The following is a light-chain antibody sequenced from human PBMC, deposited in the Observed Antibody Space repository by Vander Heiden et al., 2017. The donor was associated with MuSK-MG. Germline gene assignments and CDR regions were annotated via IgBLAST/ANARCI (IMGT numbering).Light chain of an antibody. Sequence: DIQLTQSPSFLSASVGDRVTITCRASQGISSYLAWYQQKPGKAPKLLIYAASTLQSGVPSRFSGSGSGTEFTLTISSLQPEDFATYYCQQLNSSPRTFGHGTKVXIK. CDR2: AAS. J-gene: IGKJ3*01. V-gene: IGKV1-9*01. CDR1: QGISSY. CDR3: QQLNSSPRT.